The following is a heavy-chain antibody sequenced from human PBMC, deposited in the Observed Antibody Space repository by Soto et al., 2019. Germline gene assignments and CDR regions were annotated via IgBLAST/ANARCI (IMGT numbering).Heavy chain of an antibody. D-gene: IGHD1-26*01. CDR2: INAGNGNT. V-gene: IGHV1-3*05. CDR1: GYTFTSYA. CDR3: ARELGATRDYYYGMDV. J-gene: IGHJ6*02. Sequence: QVQLVQSGAEEKKPGASVKVSCKASGYTFTSYAMHWVRQAPGQRLEWMGWINAGNGNTKYSQKFQGRVTITRDTSASTAYMELSSLRSEDTAVYYCARELGATRDYYYGMDVWGQGTTVTVSS.